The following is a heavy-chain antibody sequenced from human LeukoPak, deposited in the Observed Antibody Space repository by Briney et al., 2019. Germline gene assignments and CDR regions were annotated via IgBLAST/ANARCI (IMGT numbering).Heavy chain of an antibody. D-gene: IGHD1-26*01. V-gene: IGHV4-61*02. Sequence: SETLSLTCTVSGGSISSGSYYWSWIRQPAGKGLEWIGRIYTSGSTNYNPSLKSRVTISVDTSKNQFSLKLSSVTAADTAVYYCARVGWEQGYWGQGTLVTVSS. CDR3: ARVGWEQGY. J-gene: IGHJ4*02. CDR2: IYTSGST. CDR1: GGSISSGSYY.